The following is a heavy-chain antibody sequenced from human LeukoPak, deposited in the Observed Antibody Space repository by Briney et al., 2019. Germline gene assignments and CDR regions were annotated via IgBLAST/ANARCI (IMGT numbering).Heavy chain of an antibody. CDR3: AGAPGVTTNWFDP. V-gene: IGHV3-64*01. J-gene: IGHJ5*02. Sequence: PGGSLRLSCAASGFTFSSYAMHWVRQAPGKGLEYVSAISSNGGSTYYANSVKGRFTISRDNSKNTLYLQMGSLRAEDMAVYYCAGAPGVTTNWFDPWGQGTLVTVSS. CDR1: GFTFSSYA. D-gene: IGHD2-21*02. CDR2: ISSNGGST.